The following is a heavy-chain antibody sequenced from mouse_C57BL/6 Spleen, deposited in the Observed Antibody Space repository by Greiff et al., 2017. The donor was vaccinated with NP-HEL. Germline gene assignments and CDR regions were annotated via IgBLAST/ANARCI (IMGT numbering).Heavy chain of an antibody. CDR2: IDPETGGT. Sequence: VQLQQSGAELVRPGASVTLSCKASGYTFTDYEMHWVKQTPVHGLEWIGAIDPETGGTAYNQKFKGKAILTADKSSSTAYMELRSLTSEDSAVYYCTRGVVAPYWYFDVWGTGTTVTVSS. V-gene: IGHV1-15*01. CDR1: GYTFTDYE. D-gene: IGHD1-1*01. CDR3: TRGVVAPYWYFDV. J-gene: IGHJ1*03.